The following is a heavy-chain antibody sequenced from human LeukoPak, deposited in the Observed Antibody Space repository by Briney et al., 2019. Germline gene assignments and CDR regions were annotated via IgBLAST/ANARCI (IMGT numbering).Heavy chain of an antibody. D-gene: IGHD5-24*01. V-gene: IGHV3-23*01. Sequence: GGSLRLSCAASGFTFSSYAMSWVRQAPGKGLEWVSAISGSGGSAFYADSVKGRFTISRDNSKNTLYLQMNSLRAEDTAVYYCAKDRDWYYFDYWGQGTLVTVSS. CDR3: AKDRDWYYFDY. J-gene: IGHJ4*02. CDR2: ISGSGGSA. CDR1: GFTFSSYA.